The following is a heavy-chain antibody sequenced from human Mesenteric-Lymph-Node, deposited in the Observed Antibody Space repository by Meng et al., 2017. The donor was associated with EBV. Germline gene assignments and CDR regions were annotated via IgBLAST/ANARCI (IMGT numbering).Heavy chain of an antibody. CDR2: YYNSGST. CDR1: GGSISSSIYY. J-gene: IGHJ4*02. Sequence: QLQRQESGPGLVKPSETLSLTCTVSGGSISSSIYYGGWIRQPPGKGLEWIGTYYNSGSTHYNPSLKSRVTISVDTSNNQFSLRLISVTAADTAAYYCARQGPSGRTFDYWGQGTLVTVSS. V-gene: IGHV4-39*01. CDR3: ARQGPSGRTFDY. D-gene: IGHD1-26*01.